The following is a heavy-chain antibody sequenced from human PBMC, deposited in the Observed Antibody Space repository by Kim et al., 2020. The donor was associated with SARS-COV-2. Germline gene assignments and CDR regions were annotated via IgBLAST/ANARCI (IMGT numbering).Heavy chain of an antibody. CDR2: VSYDGSNK. CDR3: AKASRSTISVPYYAMDV. J-gene: IGHJ6*02. Sequence: GGSLRLSCAASGYTFSSYGMHWFRQVPGVGLEWVAHVSYDGSNKYYADAVKGRFTISKDFSRKTLYLQMNNLRAGDTALYYCAKASRSTISVPYYAMDVWSQETTATVSS. CDR1: GYTFSSYG. V-gene: IGHV3-33*05. D-gene: IGHD2-15*01.